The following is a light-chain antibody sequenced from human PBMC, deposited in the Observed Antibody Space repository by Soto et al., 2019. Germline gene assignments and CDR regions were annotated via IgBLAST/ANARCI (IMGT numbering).Light chain of an antibody. CDR1: SSNIGAGYD. J-gene: IGLJ2*01. V-gene: IGLV1-40*01. Sequence: QSALTQPPSVSGAPGQRVTISCTGSSSNIGAGYDVHWYQQFPGTAPKLLIYGNTNRPSGVPDRFSGSKSGTSAYLAITGLQYEDEADYYCQSYDTSLSGVVFGGGTKLTVL. CDR3: QSYDTSLSGVV. CDR2: GNT.